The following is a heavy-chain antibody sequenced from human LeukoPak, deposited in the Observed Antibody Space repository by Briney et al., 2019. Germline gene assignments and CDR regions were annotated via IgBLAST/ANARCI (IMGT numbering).Heavy chain of an antibody. V-gene: IGHV3-7*01. CDR1: GFTFSSDW. Sequence: GGSLRLSCAVSGFTFSSDWMSWVRQAPGKGLEWVANIKQDGSETSYVDSVKGRFTISRDNATNSLYLQMNSLRAEDTAVYYCARDVAAAAPSLAWGQGTLVTVSS. CDR2: IKQDGSET. J-gene: IGHJ4*02. CDR3: ARDVAAAAPSLA. D-gene: IGHD6-13*01.